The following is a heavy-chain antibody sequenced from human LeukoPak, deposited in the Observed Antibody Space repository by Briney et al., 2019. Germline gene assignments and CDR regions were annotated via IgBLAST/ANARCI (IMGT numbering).Heavy chain of an antibody. CDR2: IYHSGST. CDR3: ARGDGYNY. V-gene: IGHV4-38-2*02. CDR1: GYSTSSGYY. D-gene: IGHD5-24*01. Sequence: SETLSLXCTVSGYSTSSGYYWGWIRQPPGKGLEWIGDIYHSGSTYYNPSLKSRVTLSVDTSKNQFSLKLSSVTAADTAVYYCARGDGYNYWGQGTLVTVSS. J-gene: IGHJ4*02.